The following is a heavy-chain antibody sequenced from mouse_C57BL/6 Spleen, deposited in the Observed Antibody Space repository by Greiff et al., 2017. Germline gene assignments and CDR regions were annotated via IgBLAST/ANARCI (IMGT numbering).Heavy chain of an antibody. Sequence: EVMLVESGGGLVKPGGSLKLSCAASGFTFSDYGMHWVRQAPEKGLEWVAYISSGSSTLYYAYTVKGRFTISRDNAKNTLFLQMNSLMSEDTAMYYCARCYYGNYFDYWGQGTTLTVSS. CDR3: ARCYYGNYFDY. D-gene: IGHD2-1*01. CDR1: GFTFSDYG. CDR2: ISSGSSTL. J-gene: IGHJ2*01. V-gene: IGHV5-17*01.